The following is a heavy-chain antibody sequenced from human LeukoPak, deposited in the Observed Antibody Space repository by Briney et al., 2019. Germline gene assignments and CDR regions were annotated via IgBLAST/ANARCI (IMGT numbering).Heavy chain of an antibody. D-gene: IGHD6-19*01. CDR3: AKSDPIAVAGTVYFDL. CDR1: GFTFSSYA. V-gene: IGHV3-23*01. J-gene: IGHJ2*01. Sequence: PGGSLRLSCPASGFTFSSYAMSWVRQAPGKGLEWVSAISGSGGSTYYADSVKGRFTISRDNSKNTLYLQMNSLRAEDTAVYYCAKSDPIAVAGTVYFDLWGRGTLVTVSS. CDR2: ISGSGGST.